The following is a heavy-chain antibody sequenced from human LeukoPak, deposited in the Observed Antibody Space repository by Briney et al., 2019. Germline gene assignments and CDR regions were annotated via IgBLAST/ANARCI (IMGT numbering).Heavy chain of an antibody. CDR1: GDSISSYY. V-gene: IGHV4-59*01. CDR2: IYYSGST. Sequence: SETLSLTCTVPGDSISSYYWSWIRQPPGKGLEWIGYIYYSGSTNYNPSLKSRVTISVDTSKNQFSLKLSSVTAADTAVYYCARGGHNWNYDYFDYWGQGTLVTVSS. D-gene: IGHD1-7*01. J-gene: IGHJ4*02. CDR3: ARGGHNWNYDYFDY.